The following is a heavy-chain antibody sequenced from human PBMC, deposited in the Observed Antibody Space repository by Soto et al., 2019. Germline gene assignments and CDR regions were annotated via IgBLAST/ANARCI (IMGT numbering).Heavy chain of an antibody. Sequence: QITLKESGPTLVKPTQPLTLTCTFSGFSLSTSGVGVGWIRQSPGKALEWLALIYWNDDKRYSPSLKSRLTITKDTSKNQVVLTMTNMDPVDTGTYYCARDFWSGYPEDWGQGTLVTVSS. CDR3: ARDFWSGYPED. V-gene: IGHV2-5*01. D-gene: IGHD3-3*01. J-gene: IGHJ4*02. CDR1: GFSLSTSGVG. CDR2: IYWNDDK.